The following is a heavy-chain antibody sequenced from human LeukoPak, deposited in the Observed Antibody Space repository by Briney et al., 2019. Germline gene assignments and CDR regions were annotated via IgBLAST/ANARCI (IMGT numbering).Heavy chain of an antibody. CDR2: IDTSDGNT. D-gene: IGHD2-15*01. J-gene: IGHJ5*02. CDR3: ATERSGGTWFDP. CDR1: GYTFTTYH. Sequence: APVKVSFKASGYTFTTYHMHWVRQAPGQGLEWVGMIDTSDGNTNYAQKFKGRVTMAGDKSTSTVYMELSYLRSEDTAVYYCATERSGGTWFDPWGQGALVTVSS. V-gene: IGHV1-46*01.